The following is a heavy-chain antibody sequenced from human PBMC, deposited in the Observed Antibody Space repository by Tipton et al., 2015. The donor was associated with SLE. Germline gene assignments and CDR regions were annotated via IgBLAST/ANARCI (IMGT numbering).Heavy chain of an antibody. Sequence: TLSLTCTVSGGSISSGGYYWSWIRQHPGKGLEWIGYIYYSGSTYYNPSLKSRVTISVDTSKNQFSLKLSSVTAADTAVYYCATTSSIAARPGYNWFDPWGQGTLVTVSS. V-gene: IGHV4-31*03. D-gene: IGHD6-6*01. CDR1: GGSISSGGYY. CDR2: IYYSGST. J-gene: IGHJ5*02. CDR3: ATTSSIAARPGYNWFDP.